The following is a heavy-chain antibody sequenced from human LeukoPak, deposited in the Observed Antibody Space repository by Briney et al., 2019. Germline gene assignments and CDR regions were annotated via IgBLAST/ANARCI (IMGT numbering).Heavy chain of an antibody. CDR1: GFPVSINH. J-gene: IGHJ1*01. V-gene: IGHV3-53*01. D-gene: IGHD1-26*01. CDR2: MYNGGGT. Sequence: PGGSLRLSCAASGFPVSINHMNWVRQAPGKGLEWVSVMYNGGGTYYADSVKGRFTISRDISRNTLHLQMNSLRAEDTAVYYCAASIVGLTYDEHFEHWGQGTLVTVSS. CDR3: AASIVGLTYDEHFEH.